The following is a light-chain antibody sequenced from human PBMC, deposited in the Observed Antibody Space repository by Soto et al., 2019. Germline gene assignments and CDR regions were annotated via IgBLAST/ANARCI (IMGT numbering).Light chain of an antibody. V-gene: IGKV1-5*03. CDR2: KAS. CDR1: QSISSW. Sequence: DIQMSQSPSTLSAAVGDRVSIACPDSQSISSWLAWYQQKPGKAPKLLIYKASSLESGVPSRFSGSGSGTEFTLTISSLQPDDFATYYCQQYNSYPLTFGGGTKVDIK. J-gene: IGKJ4*01. CDR3: QQYNSYPLT.